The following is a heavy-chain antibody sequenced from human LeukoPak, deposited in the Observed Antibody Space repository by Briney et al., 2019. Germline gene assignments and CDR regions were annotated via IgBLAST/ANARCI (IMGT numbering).Heavy chain of an antibody. J-gene: IGHJ3*02. CDR1: GGSISGYY. V-gene: IGHV4-59*08. Sequence: PSETLSLTCTVSGGSISGYYCSWVRQPPGKEMEWIGYVYSSGNTNYNPSLKSRVTLSVDTSKNQFSLKLVSMTAADTAVYYCARHPPSSAGAYDIWGQGTMVTVSS. CDR3: ARHPPSSAGAYDI. D-gene: IGHD3-10*01. CDR2: VYSSGNT.